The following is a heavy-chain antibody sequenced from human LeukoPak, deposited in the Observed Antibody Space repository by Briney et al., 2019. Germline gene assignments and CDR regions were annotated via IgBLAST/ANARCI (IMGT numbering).Heavy chain of an antibody. CDR2: ISYDGSNK. V-gene: IGHV3-30*18. Sequence: GRSLRLSCAASGFTFSSYGMHWVRQAPGKGLEWVAVISYDGSNKYYADSVKGRFTISRDNSKNTLYLQMNSLRAEDTAAYYCAKGQRLGELSFGRFDPWGQGTLVTVSS. J-gene: IGHJ5*02. D-gene: IGHD3-16*02. CDR1: GFTFSSYG. CDR3: AKGQRLGELSFGRFDP.